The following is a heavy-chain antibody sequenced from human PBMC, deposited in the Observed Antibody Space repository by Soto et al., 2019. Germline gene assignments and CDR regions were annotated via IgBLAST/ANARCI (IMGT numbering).Heavy chain of an antibody. CDR3: ARDGSSTANCLDP. Sequence: PSETLSLTCTVPGASLHIGGYSWAWNRQNPGKGLEWIGYIYYTGVTYYNPSLGSRVNISVDTSKNQFSLELTSVTAADTAVYYCARDGSSTANCLDPWGQGFLVTVSS. CDR2: IYYTGVT. V-gene: IGHV4-31*03. CDR1: GASLHIGGYS. D-gene: IGHD2-2*01. J-gene: IGHJ5*02.